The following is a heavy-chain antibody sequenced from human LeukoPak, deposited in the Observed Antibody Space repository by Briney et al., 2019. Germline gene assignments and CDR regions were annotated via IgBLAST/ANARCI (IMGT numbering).Heavy chain of an antibody. J-gene: IGHJ4*02. Sequence: SETLSLTCTVSGGSISSSSYCWGWIRQPPGKGLEWIGSIYYTANTYYNSSLKSRVTISVDTSKNQFSLKLSSVTAADSAVYYCARRDHYDNSGYFDYWGQGTLVTVSS. V-gene: IGHV4-39*01. D-gene: IGHD3-22*01. CDR3: ARRDHYDNSGYFDY. CDR1: GGSISSSSYC. CDR2: IYYTANT.